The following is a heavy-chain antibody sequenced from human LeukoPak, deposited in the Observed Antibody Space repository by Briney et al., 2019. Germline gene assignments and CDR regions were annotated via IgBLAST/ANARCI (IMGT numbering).Heavy chain of an antibody. D-gene: IGHD2-8*01. J-gene: IGHJ3*02. CDR3: ARDPPRYCTNGVCTDI. CDR1: GGSISSYY. CDR2: IYTSGGT. V-gene: IGHV4-4*07. Sequence: SETLSLTCTVSGGSISSYYWSWIRQPAGKGLEWIGRIYTSGGTNYNPSLKSRVTMSVDTSKNQFSLKLSSVTAADTAVYYCARDPPRYCTNGVCTDIWGQGTMVTVSS.